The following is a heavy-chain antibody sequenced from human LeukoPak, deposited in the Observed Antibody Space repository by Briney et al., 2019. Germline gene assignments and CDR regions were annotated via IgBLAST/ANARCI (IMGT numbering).Heavy chain of an antibody. V-gene: IGHV4-34*01. J-gene: IGHJ6*02. CDR3: ARGVSYGGGMDV. Sequence: SETLSLTCTVSGGSISSYYWSWIRQPPGKGLEWIGEINHSGSTNYNPSLKSRVTISVDTSKNQFSLKLSSVTAADTAVYYCARGVSYGGGMDVWGQGTTVTVSS. CDR1: GGSISSYY. D-gene: IGHD1-26*01. CDR2: INHSGST.